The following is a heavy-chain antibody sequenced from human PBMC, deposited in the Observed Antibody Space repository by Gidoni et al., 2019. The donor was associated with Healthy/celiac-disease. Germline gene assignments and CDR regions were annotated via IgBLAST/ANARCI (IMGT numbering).Heavy chain of an antibody. CDR3: AKDQLHGSPINWFDP. Sequence: EVHLLESGGGLVQPGGSLRLSCAASGFSFGSVAMRWVRQAPGKGLEWVSASRWSGVSTYYADSVKGRFTISRVNSKNTLYLQMNSLRAEDTAVYYCAKDQLHGSPINWFDPWGQGTLVTVSS. CDR2: SRWSGVST. CDR1: GFSFGSVA. V-gene: IGHV3-23*01. J-gene: IGHJ5*02. D-gene: IGHD1-1*01.